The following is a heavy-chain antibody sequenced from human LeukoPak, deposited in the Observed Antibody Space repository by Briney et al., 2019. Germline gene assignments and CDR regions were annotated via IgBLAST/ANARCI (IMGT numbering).Heavy chain of an antibody. Sequence: ASVKVSCKASGYTFTSYYMHWVRQAPGQGLEWMGWINPNSGGTNYAQKFQGRVTMTRDTSISTAYMELSRLRSDDTAVYYCARGYYDSSGYYPHYYYGMDVWGQGTTVTVSS. J-gene: IGHJ6*02. D-gene: IGHD3-22*01. CDR3: ARGYYDSSGYYPHYYYGMDV. V-gene: IGHV1-2*02. CDR2: INPNSGGT. CDR1: GYTFTSYY.